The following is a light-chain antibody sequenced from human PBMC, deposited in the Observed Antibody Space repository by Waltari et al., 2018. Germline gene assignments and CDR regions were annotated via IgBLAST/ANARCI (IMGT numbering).Light chain of an antibody. CDR3: QQSYNTPPVT. Sequence: DILMTQSPSSLSASVGDRVTITCRASQSYSNCLNWYQQKPGKAPNLLIYAASSLETGVPSRFSGSGSGTDFTLTISSLQPDDFGTYYCQQSYNTPPVTFGPGTKVDIK. CDR2: AAS. CDR1: QSYSNC. V-gene: IGKV1-39*01. J-gene: IGKJ1*01.